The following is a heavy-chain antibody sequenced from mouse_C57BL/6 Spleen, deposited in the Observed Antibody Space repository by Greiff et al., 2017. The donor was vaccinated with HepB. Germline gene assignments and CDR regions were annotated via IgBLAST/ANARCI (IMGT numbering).Heavy chain of an antibody. V-gene: IGHV1-50*01. Sequence: QVQLQHPGAELVKPGASVKLSCKASGYTFTSYWMQWVKQRPGQGLEWIGEIDPSDSYTNYNQKFKGKATLTVDTSSSTAYMQLSSLTSEDSAVYYCAYSSGYVPWFAYWGQGTLVTVSA. D-gene: IGHD3-2*02. CDR1: GYTFTSYW. CDR3: AYSSGYVPWFAY. CDR2: IDPSDSYT. J-gene: IGHJ3*01.